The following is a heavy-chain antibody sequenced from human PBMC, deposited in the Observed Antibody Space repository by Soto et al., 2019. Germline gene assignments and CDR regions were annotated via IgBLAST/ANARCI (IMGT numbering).Heavy chain of an antibody. D-gene: IGHD6-13*01. Sequence: QLHLQESGPGLVKPSETLSLTCTVSGGSISSSSYYWGWIRQPPGKGLEWIGSIYYSGSTYYNPSLKSRVTISVDTSKNQFSLKLSSVTAADTAVYYCATLIAAAGNYWGQGTLVTVSS. CDR1: GGSISSSSYY. V-gene: IGHV4-39*01. J-gene: IGHJ4*02. CDR3: ATLIAAAGNY. CDR2: IYYSGST.